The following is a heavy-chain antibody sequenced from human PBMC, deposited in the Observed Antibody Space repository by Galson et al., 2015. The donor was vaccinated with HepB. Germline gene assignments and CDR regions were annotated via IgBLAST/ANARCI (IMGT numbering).Heavy chain of an antibody. CDR3: ARDLREMATARVFDY. J-gene: IGHJ4*02. D-gene: IGHD5-24*01. Sequence: SVKVSCKASGYTFTGYSMHWVRQAPGQGLEWMGWINPNSGGTNYAQKFQGRVTMTRDTSISTAYMELSRLRSDDTAVYYCARDLREMATARVFDYWGQGTLVTVSS. CDR1: GYTFTGYS. CDR2: INPNSGGT. V-gene: IGHV1-2*02.